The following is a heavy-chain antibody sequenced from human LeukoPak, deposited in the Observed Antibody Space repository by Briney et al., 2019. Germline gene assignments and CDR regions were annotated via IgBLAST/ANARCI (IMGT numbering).Heavy chain of an antibody. V-gene: IGHV4-59*08. CDR3: ARHGSGWTFDY. D-gene: IGHD6-25*01. CDR2: TFNSGSA. Sequence: PSETLSLTCSVSGGSFSTYYWSWIRQPPGKGLEWIGYTFNSGSATYNPSLKSRATLSVDTSKNLFSLKLSSVTAADTAVYFCARHGSGWTFDYWGQGTLVTVS. J-gene: IGHJ4*02. CDR1: GGSFSTYY.